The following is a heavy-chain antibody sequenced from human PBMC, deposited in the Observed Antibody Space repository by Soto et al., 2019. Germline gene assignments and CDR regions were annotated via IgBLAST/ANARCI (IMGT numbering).Heavy chain of an antibody. V-gene: IGHV3-74*01. D-gene: IGHD6-19*01. CDR1: GFTFSSYW. CDR3: ARDQTVAGPTTFDY. Sequence: EVQLVESGGGLVQPGGSLRLSCAASGFTFSSYWMHWVRQTPGEGLVWVSRIDSAGSTTTYADSVKGRLTIPSDNAKNNLYRQMNSLRAEDTAVYYCARDQTVAGPTTFDYCGQGTLVTVSS. J-gene: IGHJ4*02. CDR2: IDSAGSTT.